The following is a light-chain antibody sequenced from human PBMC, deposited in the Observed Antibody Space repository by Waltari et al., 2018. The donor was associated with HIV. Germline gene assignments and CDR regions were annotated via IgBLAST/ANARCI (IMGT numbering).Light chain of an antibody. CDR2: SNK. CDR1: SSNIGSNI. J-gene: IGLJ3*02. CDR3: AAWDDSLNAWV. V-gene: IGLV1-44*01. Sequence: QSVLTQPPSASGTPGQRVSISCSGSSSNIGSNILNWYQQLPGTAPKLLNYSNKQRPSGVPDRFSGSKSGTSASLAISGLQSEDEADYYCAAWDDSLNAWVFGGGTKLTVL.